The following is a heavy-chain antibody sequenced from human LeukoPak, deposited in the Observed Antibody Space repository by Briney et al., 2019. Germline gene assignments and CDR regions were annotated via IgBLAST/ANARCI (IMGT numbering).Heavy chain of an antibody. CDR2: IIPIFGTA. D-gene: IGHD2-15*01. J-gene: IGHJ5*02. CDR1: GGTFSSYA. CDR3: ARDKTPIQGGWYNWFDP. Sequence: SVKVSCKASGGTFSSYAISWVRQAPGQGLEWMGGIIPIFGTANYAQKFQGRVTITADESTSTAYMELSSLRSEDTAVYYCARDKTPIQGGWYNWFDPWGQGTLVTVSS. V-gene: IGHV1-69*13.